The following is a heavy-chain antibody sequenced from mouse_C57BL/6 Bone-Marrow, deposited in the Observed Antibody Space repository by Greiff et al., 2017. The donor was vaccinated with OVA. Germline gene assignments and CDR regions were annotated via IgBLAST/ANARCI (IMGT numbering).Heavy chain of an antibody. CDR2: IYPRDGST. D-gene: IGHD1-1*01. V-gene: IGHV1-78*01. Sequence: QVQLQQSDAELVKPGASVKISCKVSGYTFTDHTIHWMKQRPEQGLEWIGYIYPRDGSTKYNEKFKGKATLTADKSSSTAYMQLNSLTSEDSAVYFCASSDYYGRGYYYAMDYWGQGTSVTGSS. CDR1: GYTFTDHT. CDR3: ASSDYYGRGYYYAMDY. J-gene: IGHJ4*01.